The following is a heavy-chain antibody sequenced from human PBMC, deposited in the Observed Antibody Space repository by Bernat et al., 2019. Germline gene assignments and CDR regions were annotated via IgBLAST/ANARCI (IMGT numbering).Heavy chain of an antibody. CDR3: TGGSLYYFDY. V-gene: IGHV3-73*01. Sequence: EVQLVESGGGLVQPGGSLKLSCAASGFTFSGSAMHWVRQASGKGLEWVGRIRSKANSYATAYAASVKGRFNISRDDSKNTAYLQMNSLKTEDTAVYYCTGGSLYYFDYWGQGTLVTVSS. D-gene: IGHD3-16*01. CDR2: IRSKANSYAT. J-gene: IGHJ4*02. CDR1: GFTFSGSA.